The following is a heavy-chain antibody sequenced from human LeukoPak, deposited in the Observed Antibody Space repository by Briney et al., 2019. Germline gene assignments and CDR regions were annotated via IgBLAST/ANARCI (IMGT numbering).Heavy chain of an antibody. Sequence: PGGSLRLSCAASGFTFITYTMDWVRQAPGKGLEWVAFIRYDGSNKYYADSVKGRFTISRDNSKNTLYLQMNSLRAEDMALYYCAKGGSSLKSEFDYWGQGTLVTVSS. J-gene: IGHJ4*02. V-gene: IGHV3-30*02. CDR3: AKGGSSLKSEFDY. D-gene: IGHD6-13*01. CDR2: IRYDGSNK. CDR1: GFTFITYT.